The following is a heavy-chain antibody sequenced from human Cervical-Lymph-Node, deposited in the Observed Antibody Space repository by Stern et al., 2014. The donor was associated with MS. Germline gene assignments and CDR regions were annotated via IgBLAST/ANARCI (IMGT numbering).Heavy chain of an antibody. CDR1: GYTFTRYS. CDR2: INTQTGDS. D-gene: IGHD6-13*01. Sequence: QLVQSGSELKKPGASAKVSCKASGYTFTRYSMIWVRQAPGQGLEWMGWINTQTGDSAYAQGFTGRFVFSLDTSVSTSFLQISSLNAEDTAVYYCAVVGTESFDSWGQGTLVTVSS. J-gene: IGHJ4*02. CDR3: AVVGTESFDS. V-gene: IGHV7-4-1*02.